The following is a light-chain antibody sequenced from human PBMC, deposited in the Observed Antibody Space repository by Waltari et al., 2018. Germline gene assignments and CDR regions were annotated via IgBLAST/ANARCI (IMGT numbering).Light chain of an antibody. CDR2: LTGSGNY. J-gene: IGLJ3*02. V-gene: IGLV4-60*03. Sequence: QPALTQSSSASASLGSSVRPTCTLTRGLSSHIIPWHQQRPGKAPRYWMRLTGSGNYNKGSGVSDRFSGSTSGADRYLTISNLQSEDEADYYCETWARNTWVFGGGTKLTVL. CDR1: RGLSSHI. CDR3: ETWARNTWV.